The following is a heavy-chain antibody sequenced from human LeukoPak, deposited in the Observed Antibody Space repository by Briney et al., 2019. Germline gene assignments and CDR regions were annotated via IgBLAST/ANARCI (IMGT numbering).Heavy chain of an antibody. D-gene: IGHD2-15*01. J-gene: IGHJ4*02. CDR1: GFTFSSYA. CDR3: AKGKYGSGGVPDY. Sequence: GGSLRLSCAASGFTFSSYAMSWVRQAPGKGLAWVSTISGGSGSTYCADSVKGRFTVSRDNSKNTLYLQINSLRGEDTAVYYCAKGKYGSGGVPDYWGQGTLLTVSS. V-gene: IGHV3-23*01. CDR2: ISGGSGST.